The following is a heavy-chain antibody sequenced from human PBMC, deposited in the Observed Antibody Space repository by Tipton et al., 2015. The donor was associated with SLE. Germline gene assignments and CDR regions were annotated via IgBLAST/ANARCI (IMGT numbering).Heavy chain of an antibody. V-gene: IGHV4-4*07. CDR3: ARADYGGNAGWFDP. J-gene: IGHJ5*02. D-gene: IGHD4/OR15-4a*01. Sequence: TLSLTCTVPGGSISSYYWSWIRQPAGKGLEWIGRIYTSGSTNYNPSLKSRVTMSVDTSKNQFSLKLSSVTAADTAVYYCARADYGGNAGWFDPWGQGTLVTVSS. CDR2: IYTSGST. CDR1: GGSISSYY.